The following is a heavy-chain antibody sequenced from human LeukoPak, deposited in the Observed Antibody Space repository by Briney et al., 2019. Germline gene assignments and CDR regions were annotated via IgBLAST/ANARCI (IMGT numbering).Heavy chain of an antibody. CDR3: AKDPRVGSRVATPCH. V-gene: IGHV3-23*01. Sequence: PGGSLRLSCAASGFTFTSYAMSWVRQAPGKGLEWVSDISGSGGSTYYADSVKGLFTISRDNSKSTLFLQMNSLRAEDTAVYYCAKDPRVGSRVATPCHWGQGTLVTVSS. J-gene: IGHJ4*02. CDR2: ISGSGGST. CDR1: GFTFTSYA. D-gene: IGHD5-24*01.